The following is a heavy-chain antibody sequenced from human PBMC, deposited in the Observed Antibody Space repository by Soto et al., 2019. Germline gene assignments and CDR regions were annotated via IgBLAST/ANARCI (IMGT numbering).Heavy chain of an antibody. V-gene: IGHV4-31*03. CDR1: GGSISSGPDY. D-gene: IGHD3-16*01. CDR2: IYDSESI. J-gene: IGHJ4*02. Sequence: PSETLSLTCTVSGGSISSGPDYWTWIRQHPGKGLEWIAYIYDSESIYYNPSLRSRLTISVDTSKNQFSLTLSSVTAADTAVYYCATVRGTNRLIFDYWGQGKLVT. CDR3: ATVRGTNRLIFDY.